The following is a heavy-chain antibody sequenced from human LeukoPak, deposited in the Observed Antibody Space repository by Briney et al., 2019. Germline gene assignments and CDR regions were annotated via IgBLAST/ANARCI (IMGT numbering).Heavy chain of an antibody. CDR1: GYTFTSYY. D-gene: IGHD3-22*01. V-gene: IGHV1-46*01. J-gene: IGHJ4*02. Sequence: GASVKVSCKASGYTFTSYYMHWVRQAPGQGLEWMGIINPSGGSTSYAQKFQGRVTMTRDTSTSTVYMELSSLRSEDTAVYYCARGPYYYDSSGYYALYYFHYWGQGTLVTVSS. CDR2: INPSGGST. CDR3: ARGPYYYDSSGYYALYYFHY.